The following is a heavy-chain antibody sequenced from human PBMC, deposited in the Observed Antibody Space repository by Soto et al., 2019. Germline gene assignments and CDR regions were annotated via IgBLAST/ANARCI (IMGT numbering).Heavy chain of an antibody. CDR2: IYHSGST. J-gene: IGHJ4*02. CDR1: GGSISSGGYS. V-gene: IGHV4-30-2*01. Sequence: QLQLQESGSGLVKPSQTLSLTCAVSGGSISSGGYSWIWIRQPPGKGLEWIGYIYHSGSTYYNPSLTSRVTISVDRSKNQFSLKLSSVTAADTAVYYCARAGGLGAVAVDYWGQGTLVTVSS. CDR3: ARAGGLGAVAVDY. D-gene: IGHD6-19*01.